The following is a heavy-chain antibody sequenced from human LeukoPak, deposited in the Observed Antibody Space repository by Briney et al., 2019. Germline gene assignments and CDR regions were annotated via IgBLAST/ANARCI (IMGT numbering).Heavy chain of an antibody. Sequence: PGKALRVSCAASGFTFSSDGMHWGRQAPGKGLEWGAVIWYEGSNKYYADSVKGRVTISRDNSKNTLYLQINSLRAEDTAVYYCARGRVVTDYYYGMDVWGQGTTLTVSS. CDR3: ARGRVVTDYYYGMDV. V-gene: IGHV3-33*01. CDR2: IWYEGSNK. D-gene: IGHD2-21*02. J-gene: IGHJ6*02. CDR1: GFTFSSDG.